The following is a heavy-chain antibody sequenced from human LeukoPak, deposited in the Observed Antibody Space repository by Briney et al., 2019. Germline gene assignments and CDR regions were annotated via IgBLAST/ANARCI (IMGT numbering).Heavy chain of an antibody. V-gene: IGHV3-20*04. Sequence: GGSLRLSCAASGFTFYDYGVSWVRQAPGKGLEWVSGINWNGGSTGYADSVKGRFTISRDNAKNSLYLQMNSLRAEDTALYYCARVSSGWSPDYWGQGTLVTVSS. D-gene: IGHD6-19*01. CDR2: INWNGGST. CDR3: ARVSSGWSPDY. CDR1: GFTFYDYG. J-gene: IGHJ4*02.